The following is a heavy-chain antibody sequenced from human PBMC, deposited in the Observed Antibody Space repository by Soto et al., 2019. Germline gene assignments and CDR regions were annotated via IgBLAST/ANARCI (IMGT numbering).Heavy chain of an antibody. J-gene: IGHJ6*02. CDR3: ARGGYDSSGYYRYVMDV. Sequence: SETLSLTCTVSGGSISSGDYYWSWIRQPPGKGLEWIGNIYYSGSTYYNPSLKSRVTISVDTSKNQFSLKLSSVTAADTAVYYCARGGYDSSGYYRYVMDVCGQGTTVTVSS. CDR1: GGSISSGDYY. V-gene: IGHV4-30-4*01. D-gene: IGHD3-22*01. CDR2: IYYSGST.